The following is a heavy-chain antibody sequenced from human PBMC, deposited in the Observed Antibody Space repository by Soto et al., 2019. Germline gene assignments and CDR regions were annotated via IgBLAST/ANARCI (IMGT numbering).Heavy chain of an antibody. D-gene: IGHD3-22*01. Sequence: QVQLVESGGGVVQPGRSLRLSCAASGFTFSSYAMHWVRQAPGKGLEWVAVISYGGSNKYYADSVKGRFTISRDNSKNTLYLQMNSLRAEDTAVYYCATLYYYDSSGYYQPDVYFVEDAFDIWGQGTMVTVSS. CDR3: ATLYYYDSSGYYQPDVYFVEDAFDI. CDR2: ISYGGSNK. CDR1: GFTFSSYA. J-gene: IGHJ3*02. V-gene: IGHV3-30-3*01.